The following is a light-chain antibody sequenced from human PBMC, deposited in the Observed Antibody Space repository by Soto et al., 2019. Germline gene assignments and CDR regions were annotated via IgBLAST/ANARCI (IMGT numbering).Light chain of an antibody. J-gene: IGLJ1*01. CDR1: SSDVGGYNY. CDR3: SSYTSSSTLV. V-gene: IGLV2-14*01. Sequence: QSVLTRPASVSGSPGQSITISCTGTSSDVGGYNYVSWYQQHPGKAPKLMIYEVSNRPSGVSNRLSGSKSGNTASLTISGLQAEDEADYYCSSYTSSSTLVFGTGTKVTVL. CDR2: EVS.